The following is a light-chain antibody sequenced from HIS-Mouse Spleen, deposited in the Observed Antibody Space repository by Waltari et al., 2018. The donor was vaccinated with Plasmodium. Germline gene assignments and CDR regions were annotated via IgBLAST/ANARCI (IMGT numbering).Light chain of an antibody. J-gene: IGKJ2*01. CDR2: EGS. CDR3: MQSIQLSDT. CDR1: QSLLHSDGKTY. V-gene: IGKV2D-29*01. Sequence: DIVMTQTPLSLSVTPGPPASISCKSSQSLLHSDGKTYLDWYLQKPGQPPQLLIYEGSNRCSGVPERFSGSGAGTDCTLKSSRVEAEDAGVYYCMQSIQLSDTFGQGTKLEIK.